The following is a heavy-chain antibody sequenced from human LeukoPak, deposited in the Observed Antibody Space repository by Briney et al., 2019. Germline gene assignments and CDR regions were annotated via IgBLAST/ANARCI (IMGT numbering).Heavy chain of an antibody. J-gene: IGHJ5*02. CDR3: AREGTSGTHLNWFDP. V-gene: IGHV4-59*01. D-gene: IGHD1-1*01. Sequence: SETLSLTCTVSGGSISSYYWSWIRQPPGKGLEWIGHIYGSGSTNYNPSLKSRVTLSVDTSKNQFTLKLSSVTAADTAVYYCAREGTSGTHLNWFDPWGQGTLVTVSS. CDR2: IYGSGST. CDR1: GGSISSYY.